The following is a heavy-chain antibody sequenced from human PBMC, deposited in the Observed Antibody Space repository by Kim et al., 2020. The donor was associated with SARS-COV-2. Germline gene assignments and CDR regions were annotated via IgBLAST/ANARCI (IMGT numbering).Heavy chain of an antibody. D-gene: IGHD5-18*01. Sequence: SLKRRVTISVDTSKNQISLKLSSVTAADTAVYYGARNVDTAIQEYNWFDPWGQGTLVTVSS. V-gene: IGHV4-30-2*04. J-gene: IGHJ5*02. CDR3: ARNVDTAIQEYNWFDP.